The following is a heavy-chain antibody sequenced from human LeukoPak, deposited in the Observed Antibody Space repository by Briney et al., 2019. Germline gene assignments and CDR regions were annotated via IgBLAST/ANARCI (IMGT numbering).Heavy chain of an antibody. CDR2: IYTSGST. J-gene: IGHJ4*02. CDR1: GGSISSYY. V-gene: IGHV4-4*07. D-gene: IGHD3-16*02. Sequence: PSETLSLTCTVSGGSISSYYWSWIRQPAGKGLEWIGRIYTSGSTNSHPSLQSLVTMSVDTSKNQFSLKLSSVTAADTAVYYCARDPPVWGSYRYTGGFDYWGQGTLVTVSS. CDR3: ARDPPVWGSYRYTGGFDY.